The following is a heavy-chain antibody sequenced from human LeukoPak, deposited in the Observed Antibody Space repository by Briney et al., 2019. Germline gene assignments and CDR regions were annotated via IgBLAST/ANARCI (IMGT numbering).Heavy chain of an antibody. CDR2: INHSGST. J-gene: IGHJ5*02. Sequence: KPSETLSLTCAVYGGSFSGYYWSWIRQPPGKGLEWIGEINHSGSTYYNPSLKSRVTISVDTSKNQFSLKLSSVTAADTAEYYCAREVDCSSTGCYTNSFDPWGQGTLVTVSS. D-gene: IGHD2-2*02. V-gene: IGHV4-34*01. CDR1: GGSFSGYY. CDR3: AREVDCSSTGCYTNSFDP.